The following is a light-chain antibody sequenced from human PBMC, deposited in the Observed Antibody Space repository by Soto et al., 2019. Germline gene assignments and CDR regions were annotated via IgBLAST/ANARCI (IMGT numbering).Light chain of an antibody. CDR3: QQSYDTPRT. J-gene: IGKJ1*01. CDR2: AAS. Sequence: DIQMTQSPSSLSASVGDGITITCRTRKSISNYLNWYQHKPGKAPKLLIYAASSLQSGVPSRFSGSGSGTDFTLTISTLQPEDFATYYCQQSYDTPRTFGQGTKVEIK. V-gene: IGKV1-39*01. CDR1: KSISNY.